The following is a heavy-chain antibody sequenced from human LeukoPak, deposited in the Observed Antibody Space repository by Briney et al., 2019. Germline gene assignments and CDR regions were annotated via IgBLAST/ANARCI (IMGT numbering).Heavy chain of an antibody. CDR2: IKQDETEK. V-gene: IGHV3-7*03. CDR3: AKIFDPYGTDY. D-gene: IGHD1-14*01. CDR1: GFTFSNFW. Sequence: PGGSLRLSCAASGFTFSNFWMGWVRQAPGKGLEWVANIKQDETEKFYLGSVKGRFTISRDNAKNTLYLQMNSLRAEDTAVYYCAKIFDPYGTDYWGQGTLVTVSS. J-gene: IGHJ4*02.